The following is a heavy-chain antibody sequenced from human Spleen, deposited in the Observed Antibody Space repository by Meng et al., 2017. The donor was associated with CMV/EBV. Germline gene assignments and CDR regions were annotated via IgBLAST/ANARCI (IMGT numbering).Heavy chain of an antibody. J-gene: IGHJ4*02. Sequence: GESLKISCAASGFTFSSYAMNWVRQAPGKGLDWVSVIYSGGTNTYYADSVKGRFTISRDNSKNTLYLQMNSLRTEDTALYYCGNFGGDYWGQGTLVTVSS. D-gene: IGHD3-16*01. CDR2: IYSGGTNT. CDR1: GFTFSSYA. CDR3: GNFGGDY. V-gene: IGHV3-23*03.